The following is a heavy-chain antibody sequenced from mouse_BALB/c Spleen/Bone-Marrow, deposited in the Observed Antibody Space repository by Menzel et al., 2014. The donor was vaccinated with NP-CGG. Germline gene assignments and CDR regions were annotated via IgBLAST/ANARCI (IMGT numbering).Heavy chain of an antibody. CDR1: GYTFTDHA. D-gene: IGHD2-14*01. J-gene: IGHJ4*01. CDR2: ISGYYGDA. CDR3: ARSGKVRNAMDY. V-gene: IGHV1S137*01. Sequence: QVQLQQPGAKLVRPGVSVKISCKGSGYTFTDHAIHWVKRSHAKSLEWIGVISGYYGDAIYNQKFKGKATMTVDKSSSTAYMELARLTSEDSAIYYCARSGKVRNAMDYWGQRTSVTVSS.